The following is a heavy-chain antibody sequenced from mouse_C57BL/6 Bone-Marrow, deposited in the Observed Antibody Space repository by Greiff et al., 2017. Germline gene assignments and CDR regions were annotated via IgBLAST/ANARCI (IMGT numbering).Heavy chain of an antibody. D-gene: IGHD2-4*01. CDR1: GFSLSTFGMG. CDR3: ARITISIYYDYDDWGLYAMDY. V-gene: IGHV8-8*01. CDR2: IWWDDDK. Sequence: QVTLKESGPGILQPSQTLSLTCSFSGFSLSTFGMGVGWIRQPSGKGLEWLAHIWWDDDKYYNPALKSRLTISKDTSNNQVFLKIANVDTADTATYYYARITISIYYDYDDWGLYAMDYWGQGTSVTVSS. J-gene: IGHJ4*01.